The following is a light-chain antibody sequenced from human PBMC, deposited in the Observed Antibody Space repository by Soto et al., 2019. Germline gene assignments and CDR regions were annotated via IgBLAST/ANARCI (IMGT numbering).Light chain of an antibody. Sequence: DIQVTESPSSVSASVGDRVTITCRASQSISRDLNWYQQKPGKTPNLLIYAASTLESGVPSRFSGSGSGTDFTLTISSLQLEDFATYYCQQNYITPLAFGGGTKV. CDR3: QQNYITPLA. CDR2: AAS. V-gene: IGKV1-39*01. J-gene: IGKJ4*01. CDR1: QSISRD.